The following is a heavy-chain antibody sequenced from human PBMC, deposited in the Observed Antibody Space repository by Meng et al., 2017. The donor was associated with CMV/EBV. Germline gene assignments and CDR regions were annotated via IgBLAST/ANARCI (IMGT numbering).Heavy chain of an antibody. Sequence: ASVKVSCKASGYTFTSYGISWVRQAPGQGLEWMGWISAYNGNTNYAQKLQGRVTMTTDTSTSTAYMEPRSLRSDDTAVYYCARDGYCSSTSCPAGNAFDIWGQGTMVTVSS. D-gene: IGHD2-2*03. V-gene: IGHV1-18*01. J-gene: IGHJ3*02. CDR1: GYTFTSYG. CDR3: ARDGYCSSTSCPAGNAFDI. CDR2: ISAYNGNT.